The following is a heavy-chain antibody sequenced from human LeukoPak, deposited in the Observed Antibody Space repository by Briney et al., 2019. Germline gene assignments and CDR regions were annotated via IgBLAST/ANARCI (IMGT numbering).Heavy chain of an antibody. CDR3: AKDRSCTNDICHGDFDY. D-gene: IGHD2-8*01. Sequence: GESLRLSCAASGFTFSSYAVSWVRQPPGKGLEWVSSISGSGGSTYSADSVKGRFTISRDNSKNTLYLQMNSLRAEDTALYYCAKDRSCTNDICHGDFDYWGQGTLVTVSS. V-gene: IGHV3-23*01. CDR1: GFTFSSYA. CDR2: ISGSGGST. J-gene: IGHJ4*02.